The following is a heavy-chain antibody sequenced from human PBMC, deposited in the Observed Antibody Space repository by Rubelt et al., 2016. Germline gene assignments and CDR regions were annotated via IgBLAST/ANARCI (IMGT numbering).Heavy chain of an antibody. CDR1: GFTFSDYY. J-gene: IGHJ4*02. D-gene: IGHD5-18*01. V-gene: IGHV3-71*04. CDR3: TRGSYGY. CDR2: IRSKPNGGTT. Sequence: VQLVESGGGLVKPGGSLRLSCAASGFTFSDYYMSWIRQAPGKGLGWVGLIRSKPNGGTTEYAASVKGRFTIPRYDAQSIAYLEMNSLEFEDTAVYYCTRGSYGYWGQGTLVTVSS.